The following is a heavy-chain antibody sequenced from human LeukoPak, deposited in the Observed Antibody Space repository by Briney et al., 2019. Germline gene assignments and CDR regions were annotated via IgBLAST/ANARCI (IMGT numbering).Heavy chain of an antibody. V-gene: IGHV3-48*03. J-gene: IGHJ4*02. CDR2: ISSSGSTI. Sequence: GGSLRLSCAASGFTFSSYEMNWVRQAPGKGLEWVSYISSSGSTIYYADSVKGRFTISRYNAKNSLYLQMNSLRGEDTAVYYCARDAESVTSYDFWGQGTLVTVSS. D-gene: IGHD4-17*01. CDR1: GFTFSSYE. CDR3: ARDAESVTSYDF.